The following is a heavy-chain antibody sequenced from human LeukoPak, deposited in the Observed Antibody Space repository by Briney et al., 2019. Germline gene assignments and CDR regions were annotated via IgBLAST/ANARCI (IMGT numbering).Heavy chain of an antibody. CDR2: INHSGST. D-gene: IGHD3-16*02. J-gene: IGHJ4*02. Sequence: SETLSLTCAVYGGSFSGYYWSWIRQPPGKGLEWIGEINHSGSTNYNPSLKSRVTISVDTSKNQFSLKLSSVTAADTAVYYCAREYYDYVWGSYPGEPWGQGTLVTVSS. V-gene: IGHV4-34*01. CDR3: AREYYDYVWGSYPGEP. CDR1: GGSFSGYY.